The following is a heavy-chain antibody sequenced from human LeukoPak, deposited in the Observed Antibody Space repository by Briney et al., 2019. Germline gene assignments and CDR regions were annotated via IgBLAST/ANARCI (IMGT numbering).Heavy chain of an antibody. CDR1: GLTFRNYW. CDR2: IEGDGSRT. CDR3: ARATSGTSYEY. Sequence: GGSLRLSCAASGLTFRNYWMHWVRQAPGKGLVWVSSIEGDGSRTNYADSVKGRFTISRDNAENTLYLQMNSLRGEDTAVYFCARATSGTSYEYWGQGTLVTVSS. V-gene: IGHV3-74*01. J-gene: IGHJ4*02. D-gene: IGHD3-10*01.